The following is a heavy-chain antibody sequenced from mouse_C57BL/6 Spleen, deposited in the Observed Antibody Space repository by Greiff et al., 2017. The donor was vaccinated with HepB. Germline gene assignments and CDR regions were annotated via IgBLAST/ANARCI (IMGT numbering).Heavy chain of an antibody. CDR2: IYPRSGNT. Sequence: VQLQQSGAELARPGASVKLSCKASGYTFTSYGISWVKQRTGQGLEWIGEIYPRSGNTYYNEKFKGKATLTADKSSSTAYMELRSLTSEDSAVYFCARDTTVVATPDFDVWGTGTTVTVSS. CDR1: GYTFTSYG. D-gene: IGHD1-1*01. J-gene: IGHJ1*03. CDR3: ARDTTVVATPDFDV. V-gene: IGHV1-81*01.